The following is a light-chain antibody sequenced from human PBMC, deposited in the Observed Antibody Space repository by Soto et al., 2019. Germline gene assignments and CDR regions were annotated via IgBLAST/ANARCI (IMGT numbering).Light chain of an antibody. J-gene: IGKJ3*01. V-gene: IGKV1-27*01. CDR2: AAS. CDR3: QKYSSASFT. Sequence: DIQMTQSPSSLSASVGDRVTITCRASQGISNYLAWYQQKPGKVPKLLIYAASTLQSGVPSRFSGSGSGKDSTLTISSLQHEDVATYYYQKYSSASFTFGPGTKVDIK. CDR1: QGISNY.